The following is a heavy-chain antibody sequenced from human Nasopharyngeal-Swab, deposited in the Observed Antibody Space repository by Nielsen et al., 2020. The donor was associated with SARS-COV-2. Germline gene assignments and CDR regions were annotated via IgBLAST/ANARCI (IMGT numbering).Heavy chain of an antibody. Sequence: WVRQAPGQGLEWMGIINPSGGSTSYAQKFQGRVTMTRDTSTSTVYMELSSLRSEDTAVYYYARGLGDSSGYYDYWGQGTLVTVSS. D-gene: IGHD3-22*01. CDR2: INPSGGST. J-gene: IGHJ4*02. CDR3: ARGLGDSSGYYDY. V-gene: IGHV1-46*01.